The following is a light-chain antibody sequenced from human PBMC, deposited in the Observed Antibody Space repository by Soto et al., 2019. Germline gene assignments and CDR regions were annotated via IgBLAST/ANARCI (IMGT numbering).Light chain of an antibody. CDR1: QSVRNY. Sequence: EIVLTQSPATLSLSPGERATLSCRASQSVRNYLAWYQQKHGQAPRLLIYDASNRTTGIPARFSGSGSGTDFTLTISSLEPEDFAVYYCQQRSNWPLITFGQGTRLEMK. CDR3: QQRSNWPLIT. J-gene: IGKJ5*01. CDR2: DAS. V-gene: IGKV3-11*01.